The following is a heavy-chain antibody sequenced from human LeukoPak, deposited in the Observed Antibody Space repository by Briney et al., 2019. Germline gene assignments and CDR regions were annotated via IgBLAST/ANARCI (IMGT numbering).Heavy chain of an antibody. CDR3: AKYRGFGDSYDS. J-gene: IGHJ4*02. Sequence: GGSLRLSCTAPGLTFSSYAMSWVRQAPGMRLEWVSTIGDSGGGTYYADSVKGRFTISRDNSQNTLYLQMNSLRAEDTAVYYCAKYRGFGDSYDSWGQGTLVTVSS. V-gene: IGHV3-23*01. D-gene: IGHD3-10*01. CDR1: GLTFSSYA. CDR2: IGDSGGGT.